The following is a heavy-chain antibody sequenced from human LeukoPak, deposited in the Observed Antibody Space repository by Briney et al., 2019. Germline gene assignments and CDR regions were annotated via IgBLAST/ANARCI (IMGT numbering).Heavy chain of an antibody. J-gene: IGHJ4*02. Sequence: KTGGSLRLSCAASGFTFSDYYMSWIRQAPGKGLEWVSYISGSSSYTNYADSVKGRFTIFRDNAKNSLYLQMSSLRVEDTAVYYCARMGYYYGSGSYGDSWGQGTLVTVSS. CDR1: GFTFSDYY. V-gene: IGHV3-11*03. CDR3: ARMGYYYGSGSYGDS. D-gene: IGHD3-10*01. CDR2: ISGSSSYT.